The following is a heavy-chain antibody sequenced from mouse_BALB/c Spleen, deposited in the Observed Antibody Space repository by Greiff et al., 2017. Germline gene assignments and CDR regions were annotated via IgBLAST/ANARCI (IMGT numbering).Heavy chain of an antibody. V-gene: IGHV5-6-3*01. J-gene: IGHJ3*01. CDR2: INSNGGST. CDR1: GFTFSSYG. Sequence: EVMLVESGGGLVQPGGSLKLSCAASGFTFSSYGMSWVRQTPDKRLELVATINSNGGSTYYPDSVKGRFTISRDNAKNTLYLQMSSLKSEDTAMYYCARDYYYGSSGGFAYWGQGTLVTVSA. CDR3: ARDYYYGSSGGFAY. D-gene: IGHD1-1*01.